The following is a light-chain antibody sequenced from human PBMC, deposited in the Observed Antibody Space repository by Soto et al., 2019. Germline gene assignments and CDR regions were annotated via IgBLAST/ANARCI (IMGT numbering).Light chain of an antibody. CDR2: DAS. CDR3: QQYDNLPYT. CDR1: QDITNY. V-gene: IGKV1-33*01. Sequence: DIQMTQSPSSLSASVGDRVTITCHASQDITNYLNWYQQKPGKAPKVLIFDASNLKTGVPSRFSGSGSGTHFTFTISSLQPEDIATYYCQQYDNLPYTFGQGTKVEIK. J-gene: IGKJ2*01.